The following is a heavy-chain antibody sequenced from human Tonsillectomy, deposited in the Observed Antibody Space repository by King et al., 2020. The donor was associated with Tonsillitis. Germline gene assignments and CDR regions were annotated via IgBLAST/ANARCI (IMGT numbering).Heavy chain of an antibody. Sequence: VQLVESGGGLVKPGGSLRLSCAASGFPFSSYSMNWVRQAPGKGLEWVSSISSSSSYIYYADSVKGRFTISRDNAKNSLYLQMNSLRAEDTAVYYCARDGRITVHYCVLGTLVTVSS. J-gene: IGHJ4*02. V-gene: IGHV3-21*01. CDR3: ARDGRITVHY. CDR1: GFPFSSYS. D-gene: IGHD3-10*01. CDR2: ISSSSSYI.